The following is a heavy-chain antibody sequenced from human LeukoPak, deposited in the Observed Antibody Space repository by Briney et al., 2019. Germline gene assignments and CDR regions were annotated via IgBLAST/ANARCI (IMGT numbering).Heavy chain of an antibody. CDR2: VSYDGSNK. CDR1: GFTFSSYG. D-gene: IGHD6-19*01. V-gene: IGHV3-30*03. Sequence: GGSLRLSCAASGFTFSSYGMHWVRQAPGKGLEWVAVVSYDGSNKYYADFVKGRFTISRDNSKNTLYLQMNSLRAEDTAVYYCARDPTRIAVAGYFDYWGQGTLVTVSS. J-gene: IGHJ4*02. CDR3: ARDPTRIAVAGYFDY.